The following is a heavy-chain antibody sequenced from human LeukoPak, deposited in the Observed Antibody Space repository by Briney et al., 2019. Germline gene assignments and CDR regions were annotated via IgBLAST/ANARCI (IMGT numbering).Heavy chain of an antibody. CDR3: ARDPNGVVATIGDAFDM. CDR1: GFTFSSYA. CDR2: ISGSGGST. J-gene: IGHJ3*02. V-gene: IGHV3-23*01. D-gene: IGHD5-12*01. Sequence: PGGSLRLSCAASGFTFSSYAMSWVRQAPGKGLEWVSAISGSGGSTYYADSVKGRFTISRDNAKNSPYLQMNSLRAEDTAVYYCARDPNGVVATIGDAFDMWGQGTMVTVSS.